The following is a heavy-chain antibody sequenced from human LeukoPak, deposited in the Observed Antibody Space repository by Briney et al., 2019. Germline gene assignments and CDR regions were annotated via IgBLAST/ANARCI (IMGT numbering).Heavy chain of an antibody. CDR2: TRYDGSNK. V-gene: IGHV3-30*02. CDR3: PIGPYDSSGYYPLYFDY. D-gene: IGHD3-22*01. J-gene: IGHJ4*02. CDR1: GFTFSSYG. Sequence: GGSLRLSCAASGFTFSSYGMHWVRQAPGKGLEWVAFTRYDGSNKYYADSVKGRFTISRDNSKNTLYLQMNSLRAEDTAVYYCPIGPYDSSGYYPLYFDYWGQGTLVTVSS.